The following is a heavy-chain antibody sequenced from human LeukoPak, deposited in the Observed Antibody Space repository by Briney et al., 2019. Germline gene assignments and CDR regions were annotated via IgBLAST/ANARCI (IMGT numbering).Heavy chain of an antibody. J-gene: IGHJ4*02. V-gene: IGHV1-69*13. CDR2: IIPMINTP. CDR3: AIFQGTYGDNENDY. CDR1: GGAFRSYA. Sequence: SVKVSCKASGGAFRSYAITWARQAPGKGLEWMGGIIPMINTPKYAQKFQGRVSITADESTSTGYMEVSSLRSEDTAVYYCAIFQGTYGDNENDYWGQGTLVTVSS. D-gene: IGHD4-17*01.